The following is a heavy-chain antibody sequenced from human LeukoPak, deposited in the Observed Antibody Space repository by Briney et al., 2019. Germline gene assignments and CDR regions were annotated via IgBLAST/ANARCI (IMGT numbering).Heavy chain of an antibody. CDR1: GGSVSSGGYS. J-gene: IGHJ4*02. CDR3: ARASDSGDWHLGY. V-gene: IGHV4-61*08. Sequence: SQTLSLTCGVSGGSVSSGGYSWNWIRQSPGKGLEWIGYVYDRGGTNYNPSLKSRAIISADTSKNQFSLKVTSVTAADTAVYYCARASDSGDWHLGYWGQGTLVTVSS. D-gene: IGHD2-21*02. CDR2: VYDRGGT.